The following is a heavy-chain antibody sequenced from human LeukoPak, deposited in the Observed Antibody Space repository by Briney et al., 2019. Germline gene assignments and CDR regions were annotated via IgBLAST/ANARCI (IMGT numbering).Heavy chain of an antibody. V-gene: IGHV4-39*01. CDR2: IYYSKNT. J-gene: IGHJ4*02. D-gene: IGHD5-18*01. CDR1: GGSISSSSAY. Sequence: SETLSLTCTVSGGSISSSSAYWGWIRQPPGKGLEWTGSIYYSKNTYYNPSLKSRVTVSADTSKNQFSLTLGSGSATDTAVYYCVSPRGFSYGYFDYWGQGTLVTVSS. CDR3: VSPRGFSYGYFDY.